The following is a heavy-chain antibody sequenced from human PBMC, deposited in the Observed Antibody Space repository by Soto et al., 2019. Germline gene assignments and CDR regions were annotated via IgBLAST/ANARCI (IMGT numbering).Heavy chain of an antibody. CDR2: IYHSGST. V-gene: IGHV4-30-2*01. CDR3: ASTSMVRGDSGYYFDY. J-gene: IGHJ4*02. CDR1: GGSISSGGYS. D-gene: IGHD3-10*01. Sequence: SETLSLTCAVSGGSISSGGYSWSWIRQPPGKGLEWIGYIYHSGSTYYNPSLKSRVTISVDRSKNQFSLKLSSVTAADAAVYYCASTSMVRGDSGYYFDYWGQGTLVTVS.